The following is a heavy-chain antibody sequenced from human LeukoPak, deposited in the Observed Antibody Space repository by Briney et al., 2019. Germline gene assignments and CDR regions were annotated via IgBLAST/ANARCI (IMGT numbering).Heavy chain of an antibody. CDR2: IYYSGST. J-gene: IGHJ5*02. CDR1: GGSISSSSYY. V-gene: IGHV4-39*01. CDR3: ARHPPARPPRDYDILTGYYPNWFDP. Sequence: SETLSLTCTVSGGSISSSSYYWGWIRQPPGKGLEWIGSIYYSGSTYYNPSLKSRFTISVDTSKNQFSLKLSSVTAADTAVYYCARHPPARPPRDYDILTGYYPNWFDPWGQGTLVAVSS. D-gene: IGHD3-9*01.